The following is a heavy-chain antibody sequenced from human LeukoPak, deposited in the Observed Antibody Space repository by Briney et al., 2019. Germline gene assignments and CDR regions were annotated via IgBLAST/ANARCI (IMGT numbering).Heavy chain of an antibody. CDR1: GFTFSSYG. V-gene: IGHV3-23*01. Sequence: PGGTLRLSCAASGFTFSSYGMSWVRQAPGKGLERVSAISGSGGSTYYADSVKGRFTISRDNSRNTLYLQMNSLRPEDTAVYYCAKAEGDGFNSNFDYWGQGTLVTVSS. CDR3: AKAEGDGFNSNFDY. CDR2: ISGSGGST. D-gene: IGHD5-24*01. J-gene: IGHJ4*02.